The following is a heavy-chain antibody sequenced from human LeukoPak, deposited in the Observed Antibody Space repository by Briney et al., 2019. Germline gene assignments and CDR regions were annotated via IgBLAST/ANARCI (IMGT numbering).Heavy chain of an antibody. V-gene: IGHV3-48*01. D-gene: IGHD3-3*01. CDR1: GLTFSSYS. CDR3: ARVTIFGVVSPRYYYMDV. J-gene: IGHJ6*03. CDR2: ISSSSSTI. Sequence: PGGSLRLSCAASGLTFSSYSMNWVRRAPGKGLEWVSYISSSSSTIYYADSVKGRFTISRDNAKNSLYLQMNSLRAEDTAVYYCARVTIFGVVSPRYYYMDVWGKGTTVTVSS.